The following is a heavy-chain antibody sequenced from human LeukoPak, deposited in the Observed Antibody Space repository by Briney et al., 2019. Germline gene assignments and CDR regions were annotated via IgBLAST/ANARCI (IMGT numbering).Heavy chain of an antibody. V-gene: IGHV1-2*06. D-gene: IGHD3-16*01. CDR1: GYTFTGYY. CDR3: ARSFPTFGGVINFDY. J-gene: IGHJ4*02. Sequence: ASVKVSCKASGYTFTGYYMRWVRQAPGQGLEWMGRINPNSGGTNYAQKFQGRVTMTRDTSISTAYMELSRLRSDNTAVYYCARSFPTFGGVINFDYWGQGTLVTVSS. CDR2: INPNSGGT.